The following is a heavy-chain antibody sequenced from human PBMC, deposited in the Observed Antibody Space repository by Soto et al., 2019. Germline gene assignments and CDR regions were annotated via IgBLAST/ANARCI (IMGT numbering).Heavy chain of an antibody. Sequence: ASVKVSCKASGYTFTGYYMHWVRQAPGQGLEWMGWINPNGGGTNYAQKFQGRVTMTRDTSISTAYMELSRLRSDDTAVEYCSRAESIASALWFDPWGQGTMVTVYS. D-gene: IGHD6-13*01. CDR3: SRAESIASALWFDP. V-gene: IGHV1-2*02. CDR1: GYTFTGYY. J-gene: IGHJ5*02. CDR2: INPNGGGT.